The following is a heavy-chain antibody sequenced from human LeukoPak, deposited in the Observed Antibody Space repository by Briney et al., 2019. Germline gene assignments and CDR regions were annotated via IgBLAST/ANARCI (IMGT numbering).Heavy chain of an antibody. V-gene: IGHV3-30*18. Sequence: GGSLRLSCAASGFTFSSYGMHWVRQAPGKGLEWVAVISYDGGNKYYADSVKGRFTISRDNSKNTLYLQMNSLRAEDTAVYYCAKDPAAGTLYFQHWGQGTLVTVSS. J-gene: IGHJ1*01. CDR1: GFTFSSYG. D-gene: IGHD6-13*01. CDR2: ISYDGGNK. CDR3: AKDPAAGTLYFQH.